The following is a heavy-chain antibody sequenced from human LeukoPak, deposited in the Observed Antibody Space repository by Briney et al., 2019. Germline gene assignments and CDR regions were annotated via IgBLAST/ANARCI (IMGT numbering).Heavy chain of an antibody. Sequence: GGSLRLSCAASGFTFSSYAMSWVRQAPGKGLEWVSAISGSGGSTYYADSVKGRFTISRDNSKNPLYLQMNSLRAEDTAVYYCAKDQVVVVPAAISYYFYYWGQGTLVTVSS. CDR1: GFTFSSYA. D-gene: IGHD2-2*01. CDR2: ISGSGGST. V-gene: IGHV3-23*01. J-gene: IGHJ4*02. CDR3: AKDQVVVVPAAISYYFYY.